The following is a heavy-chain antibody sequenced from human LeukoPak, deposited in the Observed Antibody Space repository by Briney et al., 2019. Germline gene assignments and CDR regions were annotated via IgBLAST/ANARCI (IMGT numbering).Heavy chain of an antibody. Sequence: PGGSLRLSCAASGFTFSSYGMHWVRQAPGKGLEWVAFIRYDGSNKYYADSVKGRFTISRDNSKNTLYLQMNSLRAEDTAVYYCAKTLDTYYDFWSGYYSTDFDYRGQGTLVTVSS. CDR1: GFTFSSYG. D-gene: IGHD3-3*01. J-gene: IGHJ4*02. CDR2: IRYDGSNK. V-gene: IGHV3-30*02. CDR3: AKTLDTYYDFWSGYYSTDFDY.